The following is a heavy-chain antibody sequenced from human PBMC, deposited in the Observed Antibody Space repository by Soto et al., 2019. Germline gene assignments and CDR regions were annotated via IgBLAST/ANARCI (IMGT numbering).Heavy chain of an antibody. Sequence: EVQLVESGGGLVQPGGSLRLSCAASGFTVSNHYMAWVRQAPGKGLAWVSVIHTGGSTYYADSVKGRFSISRDNSKNTLYLQMSSLRAEDTAVYYCARDFYEVAYKFDYWGQGTLVTVSS. V-gene: IGHV3-66*01. J-gene: IGHJ4*02. CDR2: IHTGGST. D-gene: IGHD3-3*01. CDR1: GFTVSNHY. CDR3: ARDFYEVAYKFDY.